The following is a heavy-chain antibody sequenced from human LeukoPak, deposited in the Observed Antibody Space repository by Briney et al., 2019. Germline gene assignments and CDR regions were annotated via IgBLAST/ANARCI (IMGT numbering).Heavy chain of an antibody. CDR1: GGSMSSGNW. V-gene: IGHV4-4*02. Sequence: SETLSLTCAVSGGSMSSGNWWSWVRQPPGKGLEWIGEIFHSGNINYSPSLKSRVTISVDKSNNQFSLKLTSVTAADTAVYYCARKWATQDGFDIWGQGTMVTISS. CDR3: ARKWATQDGFDI. CDR2: IFHSGNI. J-gene: IGHJ3*02. D-gene: IGHD5-24*01.